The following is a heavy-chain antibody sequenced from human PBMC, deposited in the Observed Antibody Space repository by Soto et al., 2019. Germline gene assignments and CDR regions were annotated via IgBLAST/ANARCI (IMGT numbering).Heavy chain of an antibody. CDR1: GFTFSSYW. D-gene: IGHD1-1*01. V-gene: IGHV3-74*01. Sequence: GGSMRLSCAASGFTFSSYWAHWVRQAPGKGLVWVSHIGPDGSSTRDADSVQGRFTISRDNARNTLYLQMNSLRDEDTAVYYCARNNNWSYDYWGQGILVTVSS. CDR2: IGPDGSST. J-gene: IGHJ4*02. CDR3: ARNNNWSYDY.